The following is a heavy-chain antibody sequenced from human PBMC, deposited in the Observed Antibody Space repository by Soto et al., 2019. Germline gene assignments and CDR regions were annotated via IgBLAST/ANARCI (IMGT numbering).Heavy chain of an antibody. D-gene: IGHD2-15*01. CDR1: GFSLSSYA. Sequence: ESGGGVVQPGGSLRLSCATSGFSLSSYAMYWVRQAPGKGLEWVALMSYDETKKYYADSVKGRFTISRDTSKNTLFLQMNNLRVEDTAVYYCAKDRRDGDFMHILVVDFWGQGALVTVSS. CDR3: AKDRRDGDFMHILVVDF. J-gene: IGHJ4*02. V-gene: IGHV3-30*18. CDR2: MSYDETKK.